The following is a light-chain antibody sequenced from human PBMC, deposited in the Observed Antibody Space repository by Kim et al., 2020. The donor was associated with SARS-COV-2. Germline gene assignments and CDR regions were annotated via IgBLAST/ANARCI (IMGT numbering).Light chain of an antibody. CDR3: QHYNSYPWT. J-gene: IGKJ1*01. V-gene: IGKV1-5*03. Sequence: DIHLTQSPSTLSASVGDRVTITCRASQTISDWLAWYQQKPGKAPKLLIYKASSLESGVPSRFSGSGSGTEFTLTIGSLQPDDFATYYCQHYNSYPWTFGQGTKVDIK. CDR2: KAS. CDR1: QTISDW.